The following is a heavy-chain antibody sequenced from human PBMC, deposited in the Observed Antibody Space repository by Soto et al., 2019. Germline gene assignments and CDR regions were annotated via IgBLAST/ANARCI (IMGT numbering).Heavy chain of an antibody. J-gene: IGHJ4*02. V-gene: IGHV4-30-4*01. CDR1: GGSISSGDYY. CDR2: IYYSGST. CDR3: ARVLISWNAADY. Sequence: SETLSLTCTVSGGSISSGDYYWSWIRQPPGKGLEWIGYIYYSGSTYYNPSLKSRVSISVDTSKNQFSLKLSSVTAADTAVYYCARVLISWNAADYWGQGNLV. D-gene: IGHD1-1*01.